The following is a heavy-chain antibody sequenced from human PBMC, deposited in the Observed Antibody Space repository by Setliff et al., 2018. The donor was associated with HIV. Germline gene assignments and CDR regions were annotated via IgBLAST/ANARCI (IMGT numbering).Heavy chain of an antibody. CDR3: VRTASSSWWGVYYYYYIDI. D-gene: IGHD2-8*02. J-gene: IGHJ6*03. CDR1: GGSISGSNYV. V-gene: IGHV4-39*01. Sequence: ASETLSLTCTVFGGSISGSNYVWGWIRKTPRKGLEWIGTIHYTGSTYYNPSLESRITISVDTSKNQFSLRLNSVSAADTAVYYCVRTASSSWWGVYYYYYIDIWGKVTTVTVS. CDR2: IHYTGST.